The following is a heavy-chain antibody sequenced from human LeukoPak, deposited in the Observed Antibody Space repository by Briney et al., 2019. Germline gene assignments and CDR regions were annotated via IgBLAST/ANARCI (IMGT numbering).Heavy chain of an antibody. J-gene: IGHJ4*02. Sequence: PGGSLRLSCAASGFTVISNYMSWVRQAPGKGLEWVSVIYSGGTIYYADSVKGRFTISRDNSKTTLYLQMNSLRAEDTAVYYCARGGGTYFDYWGQGTLVTVSS. CDR3: ARGGGTYFDY. V-gene: IGHV3-53*01. CDR1: GFTVISNY. CDR2: IYSGGTI. D-gene: IGHD1-26*01.